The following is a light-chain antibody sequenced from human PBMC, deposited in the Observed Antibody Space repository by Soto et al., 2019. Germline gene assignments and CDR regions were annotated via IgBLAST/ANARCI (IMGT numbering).Light chain of an antibody. Sequence: QSALTQPASVSGSPGQSITISCTGTSSDVGGYNYVSWYQQHPGKAPKFMIYEVSNRPSGVSNRFSGSKSGNTASLTISGLQAEDEAAYYCSSYTSSSTLVVFGGGTKLTVL. J-gene: IGLJ2*01. CDR2: EVS. CDR3: SSYTSSSTLVV. CDR1: SSDVGGYNY. V-gene: IGLV2-14*01.